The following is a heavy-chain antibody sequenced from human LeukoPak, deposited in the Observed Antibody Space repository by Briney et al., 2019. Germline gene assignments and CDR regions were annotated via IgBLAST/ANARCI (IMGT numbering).Heavy chain of an antibody. J-gene: IGHJ4*02. CDR2: IYYSGRT. CDR3: ARAVAAAGYFDY. Sequence: PSETLSLTCIVSGGSISSYYWNWIRQPPGKGLEWIGYIYYSGRTNYNPFLKSRVTTSVDTSKSQFSLKLSSVTAADTAVYYCARAVAAAGYFDYWGQGTLVTVSS. V-gene: IGHV4-59*01. CDR1: GGSISSYY. D-gene: IGHD6-13*01.